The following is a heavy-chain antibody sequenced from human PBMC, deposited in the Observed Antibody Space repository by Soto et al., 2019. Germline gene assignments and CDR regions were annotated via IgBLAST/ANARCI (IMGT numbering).Heavy chain of an antibody. Sequence: GGSLRLSCAASGFTFSSYGMHWVRQAPGKGLEWVAVISYDGSNKYYADSVKGRFTISRDNSKNTLYLQRNSLRAEDTAVYYCAKEGYFDEPDSLEVDYWGQGTLVTVSS. CDR2: ISYDGSNK. V-gene: IGHV3-30*18. J-gene: IGHJ4*02. CDR1: GFTFSSYG. D-gene: IGHD3-9*01. CDR3: AKEGYFDEPDSLEVDY.